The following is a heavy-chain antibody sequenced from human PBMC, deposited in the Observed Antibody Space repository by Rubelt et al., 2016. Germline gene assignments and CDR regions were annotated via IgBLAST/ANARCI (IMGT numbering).Heavy chain of an antibody. Sequence: QMQLEESGPGLVKPSETLSLTCTVSGDSISSYYWSWIRQPPGRGLEWIGYVHSSGSSTYNPSLKSRVTISVDTSKNHFPLKLTSLTAAEAADYNCARGPQWELPTYDYWGQGILVTVSS. J-gene: IGHJ4*02. CDR2: VHSSGSS. V-gene: IGHV4-59*01. CDR3: ARGPQWELPTYDY. D-gene: IGHD1-26*01. CDR1: GDSISSYY.